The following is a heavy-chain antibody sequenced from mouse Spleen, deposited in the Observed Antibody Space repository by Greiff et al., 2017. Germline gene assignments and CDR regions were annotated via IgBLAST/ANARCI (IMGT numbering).Heavy chain of an antibody. CDR2: ISYSGST. D-gene: IGHD1-1*01. V-gene: IGHV3-2*02. Sequence: EVKLQESGPGLVKPSQSLSLTCTVTGYSITSDYAWNWIRQFPGNKLEWMGYISYSGSTSYNPSLKSRISITRDTSKNQFFLQLNSVTTEDTATYYCARERITTKGAMDYWGQGTSVTVSS. CDR1: GYSITSDYA. CDR3: ARERITTKGAMDY. J-gene: IGHJ4*01.